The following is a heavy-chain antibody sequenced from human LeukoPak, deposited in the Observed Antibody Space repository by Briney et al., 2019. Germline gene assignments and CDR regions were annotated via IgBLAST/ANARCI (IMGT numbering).Heavy chain of an antibody. D-gene: IGHD1-26*01. CDR3: ATGRLSGKGYDH. CDR2: INGDGSGT. Sequence: GGSLRLSCAASGFTFSGYWMQWVRQAPGKGLVWVSRINGDGSGTSYADSVKGRFTISRDNAENTLYLQMNSLRAEDTAVYYCATGRLSGKGYDHWGQGTLVTVSS. V-gene: IGHV3-74*01. J-gene: IGHJ4*02. CDR1: GFTFSGYW.